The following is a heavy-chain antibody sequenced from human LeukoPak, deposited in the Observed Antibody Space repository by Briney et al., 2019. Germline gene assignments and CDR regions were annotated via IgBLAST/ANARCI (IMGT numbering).Heavy chain of an antibody. Sequence: GASVKVSCKASGGTFSSYAISWVRQAPGQGLEWMGGIIPIFGTANYAQKFQGRVTITTDESTSTAYMELSSLRSEDTAVYYCARVDAGVHGELLYMDVWGKGTTVTVSS. CDR2: IIPIFGTA. D-gene: IGHD1-26*01. J-gene: IGHJ6*03. V-gene: IGHV1-69*05. CDR1: GGTFSSYA. CDR3: ARVDAGVHGELLYMDV.